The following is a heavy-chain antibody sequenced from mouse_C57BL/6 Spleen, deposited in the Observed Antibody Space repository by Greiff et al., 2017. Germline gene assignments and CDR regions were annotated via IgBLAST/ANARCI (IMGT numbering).Heavy chain of an antibody. CDR3: AIEAKCYFDF. D-gene: IGHD3-2*02. CDR1: GYTFTSYW. CDR2: IHPSDSDT. V-gene: IGHV1-74*01. J-gene: IGHJ1*03. Sequence: QVQLQQSGAELVKPGASVKVSCKASGYTFTSYWMHWVKQRPGQGLEWIGRIHPSDSDTNYNQKFKGKATFTVDKSSSTAYMQLSSLTSEDSAFSCCAIEAKCYFDFWGTGTTVTVSS.